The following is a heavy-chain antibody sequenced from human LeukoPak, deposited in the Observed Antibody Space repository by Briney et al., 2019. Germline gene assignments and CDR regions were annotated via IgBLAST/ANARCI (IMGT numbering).Heavy chain of an antibody. Sequence: PGGSLRLSCAASGFTFSSFGMHWVRQAPGKGLEWVAVIWYDGSNQYYADSVKGRFTISRDNARNLLFLQMNGLRAEDTAVYYCARGRSITLLRGVAMSDGFDIWGQGAMVAVSS. D-gene: IGHD3-10*01. CDR2: IWYDGSNQ. V-gene: IGHV3-33*01. CDR1: GFTFSSFG. CDR3: ARGRSITLLRGVAMSDGFDI. J-gene: IGHJ3*02.